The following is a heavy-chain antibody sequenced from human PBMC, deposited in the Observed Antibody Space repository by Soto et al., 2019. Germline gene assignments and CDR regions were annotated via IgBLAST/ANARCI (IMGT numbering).Heavy chain of an antibody. CDR3: ARADYEILTGSYAMDV. D-gene: IGHD3-9*01. V-gene: IGHV4-4*07. CDR1: DDFISSYY. J-gene: IGHJ6*02. CDR2: VSTNGAT. Sequence: KTWETLSLTCTVSDDFISSYYWNWIRQPAGKGLEWIGRVSTNGATNYNPSLESRVTMSVDTSKNQFSLKLTSVTAADTAVYFCARADYEILTGSYAMDVWGQGTTVTVSS.